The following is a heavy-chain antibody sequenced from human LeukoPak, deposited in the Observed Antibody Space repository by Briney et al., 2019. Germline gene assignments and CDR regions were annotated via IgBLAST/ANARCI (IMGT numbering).Heavy chain of an antibody. V-gene: IGHV4-34*01. CDR1: GGSFSGYY. CDR3: ARDTYYYGSGSHYFDY. Sequence: SETLSLTCAVYGGSFSGYYWSWIRQPPGKGLEWIGEINHSGSTNYNPSLKSRVTISVDTSKNQFSLKLSSVTAADTAVYYCARDTYYYGSGSHYFDYWGQGTLVTASS. D-gene: IGHD3-10*01. CDR2: INHSGST. J-gene: IGHJ4*02.